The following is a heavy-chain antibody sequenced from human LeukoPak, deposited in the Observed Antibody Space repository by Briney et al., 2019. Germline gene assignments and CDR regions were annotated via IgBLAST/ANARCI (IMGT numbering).Heavy chain of an antibody. V-gene: IGHV4-34*01. CDR1: GGSFSGYY. J-gene: IGHJ4*02. CDR3: ARGRGHHDY. Sequence: SETLSLTCAVYGGSFSGYYWSWIRQPPGKGLEWIGEINHSGSTNYNPSLKSRVTISVDTSKNQFSLKLSSMTAADTAVYYCARGRGHHDYWGQGTLVTVSS. CDR2: INHSGST.